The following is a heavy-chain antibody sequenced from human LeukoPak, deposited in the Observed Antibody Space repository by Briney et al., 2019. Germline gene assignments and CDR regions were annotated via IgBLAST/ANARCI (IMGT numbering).Heavy chain of an antibody. CDR2: IKSDGNT. J-gene: IGHJ1*01. CDR1: GFTFSSYL. Sequence: GGSLRLSRAASGFTFSSYLMHWVRQAPGKGLVWVSRIKSDGNTNYADSVKGRFTISRDNAKNTVSLQMNSLRAEDTGVYYCARAPSEIGGYYPEYIRHWGQGTLVTVSS. CDR3: ARAPSEIGGYYPEYIRH. D-gene: IGHD3-22*01. V-gene: IGHV3-74*01.